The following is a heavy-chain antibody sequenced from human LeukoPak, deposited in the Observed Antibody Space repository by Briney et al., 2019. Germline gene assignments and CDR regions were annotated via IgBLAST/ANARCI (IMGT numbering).Heavy chain of an antibody. J-gene: IGHJ5*02. V-gene: IGHV3-74*01. CDR3: ARDLGQYYDTSDNWFDP. CDR2: INSDGINT. Sequence: QSGGSLRLSCAASGFTFSNYWMHWVRQAPGKGLVWVSRINSDGINTSYADSVKGRFTISRDNAKNTLNLQMNSLRAEDTAVYYCARDLGQYYDTSDNWFDPWGQGTLVTVS. D-gene: IGHD3-22*01. CDR1: GFTFSNYW.